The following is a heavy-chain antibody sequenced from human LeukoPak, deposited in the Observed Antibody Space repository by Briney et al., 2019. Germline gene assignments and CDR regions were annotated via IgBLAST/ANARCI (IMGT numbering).Heavy chain of an antibody. CDR2: VFDSGRT. V-gene: IGHV4-59*11. J-gene: IGHJ4*02. D-gene: IGHD5-18*01. Sequence: SETLSLTCTASGGSMTTHHWNWIRQTPGKGLEWIGYVFDSGRTKVNPSLTSRVTLSTDTSKNQLSLRLSSVTAADTAVYYCTTLKRGDIFGYFDFWGQGILVTVSS. CDR1: GGSMTTHH. CDR3: TTLKRGDIFGYFDF.